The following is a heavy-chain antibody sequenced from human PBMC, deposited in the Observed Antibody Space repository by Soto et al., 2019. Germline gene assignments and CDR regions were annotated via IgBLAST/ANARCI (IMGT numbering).Heavy chain of an antibody. CDR3: ARGRRDFWSGTYYYYGMDV. D-gene: IGHD3-3*01. CDR1: GGSFSGYY. V-gene: IGHV4-34*01. J-gene: IGHJ6*02. CDR2: INHSGST. Sequence: SETLSLTCAVYGGSFSGYYWGWIRQPPGKGLEWIGEINHSGSTNYNPSLKSRVTISVDTSKNQFSLKLSSVTAADTAVYYCARGRRDFWSGTYYYYGMDVWGQRTTVTVSS.